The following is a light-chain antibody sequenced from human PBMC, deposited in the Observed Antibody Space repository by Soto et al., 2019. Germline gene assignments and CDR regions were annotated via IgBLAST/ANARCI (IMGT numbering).Light chain of an antibody. V-gene: IGKV1-39*01. CDR1: QSISNY. CDR3: QQSYGATLT. Sequence: DMEMTQSPSSLSASVGDRVTITCRASQSISNYLNWYQHKPGKVTKLLIYAASSLQSGVPTRFSGSGSGTDITLTIDSLQPEDLANYYCQQSYGATLTFGGGTQVEIK. CDR2: AAS. J-gene: IGKJ4*01.